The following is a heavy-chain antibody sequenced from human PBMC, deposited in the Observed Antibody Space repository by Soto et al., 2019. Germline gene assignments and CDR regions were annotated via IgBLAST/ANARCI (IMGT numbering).Heavy chain of an antibody. D-gene: IGHD6-19*01. CDR3: AGLTWASGRGYFDY. CDR2: IIPILGIA. J-gene: IGHJ4*02. CDR1: GGTFSSYT. Sequence: QVQLVQSGAEVKKPGSSVKVSCKASGGTFSSYTISWVRQAPGQGLEWMGRIIPILGIANYAQKFQGRVTITADKSTSTAYMELSSLGSEDTAVYYCAGLTWASGRGYFDYWGQGTLVTVSS. V-gene: IGHV1-69*02.